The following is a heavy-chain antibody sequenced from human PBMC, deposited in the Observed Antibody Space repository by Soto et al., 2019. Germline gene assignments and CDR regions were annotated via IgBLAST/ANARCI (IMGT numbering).Heavy chain of an antibody. CDR2: IYPGDSDT. D-gene: IGHD6-19*01. CDR3: ARPDSSSIDY. J-gene: IGHJ4*02. V-gene: IGHV5-51*01. CDR1: GYSFPMYW. Sequence: GESLKISCQASGYSFPMYWIGWVRQMPGKGLEWMGIIYPGDSDTRYSPSFQGQVTISADKSINTAYLQLTNLKASDTAMYCCARPDSSSIDYWGQGTLVTVSS.